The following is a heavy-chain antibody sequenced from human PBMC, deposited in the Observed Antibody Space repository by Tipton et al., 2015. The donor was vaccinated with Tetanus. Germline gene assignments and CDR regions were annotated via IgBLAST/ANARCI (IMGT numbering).Heavy chain of an antibody. V-gene: IGHV4-61*01. Sequence: PGLVKPSETLSLTCTVSGGSVRSGSYSWNWIRQPPGKGLEWLAYIYYSGRTNYNPSLKSRVTILVDTSKSQFSLQLTSVTAADTAVYYCARTTRRWLHPDNWGQGTLVTVSS. J-gene: IGHJ4*02. D-gene: IGHD5-24*01. CDR2: IYYSGRT. CDR3: ARTTRRWLHPDN. CDR1: GGSVRSGSYS.